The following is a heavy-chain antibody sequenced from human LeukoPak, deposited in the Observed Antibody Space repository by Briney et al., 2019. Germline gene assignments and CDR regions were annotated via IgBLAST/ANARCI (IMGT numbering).Heavy chain of an antibody. CDR3: ARRPSDYGDYTYYYYYMDV. Sequence: ASVKVSCKASGYTFTSYGISWVRQAPGQGLEWMGWISAYNGNTNYAQKLQGRVTMTTDTFTSTAYMELRSLRSDDTAVYYCARRPSDYGDYTYYYYYMDVWGKGTTVTVSS. CDR2: ISAYNGNT. V-gene: IGHV1-18*01. J-gene: IGHJ6*03. CDR1: GYTFTSYG. D-gene: IGHD4-17*01.